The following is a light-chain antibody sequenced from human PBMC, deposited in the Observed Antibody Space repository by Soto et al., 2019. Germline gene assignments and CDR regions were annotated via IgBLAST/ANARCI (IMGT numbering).Light chain of an antibody. V-gene: IGLV2-14*01. J-gene: IGLJ1*01. CDR1: SSDVGAYNY. CDR2: DVT. Sequence: SVLTQPSSLSGPPGQSITISCTGTSSDVGAYNYVSWYQHHPGKAPRLVIYDVTNRPSGISDRFSGSNSGNTASLTISGLLAEDEADYYCTSYTSTSTYVFGTGTKVTVL. CDR3: TSYTSTSTYV.